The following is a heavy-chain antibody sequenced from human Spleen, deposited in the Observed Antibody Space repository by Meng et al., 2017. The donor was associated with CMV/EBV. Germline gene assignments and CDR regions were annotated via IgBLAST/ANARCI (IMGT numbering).Heavy chain of an antibody. V-gene: IGHV1-8*02. CDR3: ARGRGSYYGNDY. Sequence: ASVKVSCKASGYTFRDYYIHWVRQAPGQGLEWMGWMNPNSGNTGYAQKFQGRVTVTRNTSISTAYMELSSLRSEDTAVYYCARGRGSYYGNDYWGQGTLVTVSS. CDR1: GYTFRDYY. CDR2: MNPNSGNT. D-gene: IGHD1-26*01. J-gene: IGHJ4*02.